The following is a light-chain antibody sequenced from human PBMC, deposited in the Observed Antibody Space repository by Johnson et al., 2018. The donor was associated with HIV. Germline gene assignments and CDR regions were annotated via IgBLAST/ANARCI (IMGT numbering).Light chain of an antibody. CDR2: RNN. CDR1: SSNIGSNT. Sequence: QSVLTQAPSASGTPGQRVTISCSGSSSNIGSNTVNWYQQLPGTAPKLLIYRNNQRPSGVPDRFSGSKSGTSASLALSGLQAEDEADYYCAAWDDSLNGQVFGTGTKVTVL. V-gene: IGLV1-44*01. J-gene: IGLJ1*01. CDR3: AAWDDSLNGQV.